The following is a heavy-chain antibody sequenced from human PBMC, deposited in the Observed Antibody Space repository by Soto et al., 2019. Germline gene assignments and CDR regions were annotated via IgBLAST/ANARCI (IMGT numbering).Heavy chain of an antibody. V-gene: IGHV4-39*01. Sequence: QLHLRESGPGLVKPSETLSLTCIVSGGSITSSSYYWGWIRQPPGKGLEWIGSIYYSGSTYYNPSLKSRVTISVDTSKNQFSLKLSSVTAADTAVYYCATQEVGGSYVYTFDPWGQGTLVTVSS. CDR3: ATQEVGGSYVYTFDP. D-gene: IGHD1-26*01. J-gene: IGHJ5*02. CDR2: IYYSGST. CDR1: GGSITSSSYY.